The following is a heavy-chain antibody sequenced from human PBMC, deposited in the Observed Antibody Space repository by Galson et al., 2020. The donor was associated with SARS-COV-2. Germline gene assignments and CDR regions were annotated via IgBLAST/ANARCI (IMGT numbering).Heavy chain of an antibody. Sequence: ASETLSLTCTVSGGSISSYYWSWIRQPPGKGLEWIGYIYYSGSTNYNPSLKSRVTISVDTSKNKFSLKLSSVTAADAAVYDCARAGADCGGDCYSGWFDPWGQGTLVTVSS. V-gene: IGHV4-59*01. J-gene: IGHJ5*02. CDR2: IYYSGST. CDR3: ARAGADCGGDCYSGWFDP. CDR1: GGSISSYY. D-gene: IGHD2-21*02.